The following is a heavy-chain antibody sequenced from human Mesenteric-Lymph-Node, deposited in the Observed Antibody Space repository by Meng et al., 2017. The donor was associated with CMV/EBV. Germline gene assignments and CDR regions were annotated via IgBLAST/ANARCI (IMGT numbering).Heavy chain of an antibody. D-gene: IGHD2-2*01. CDR1: GGSISANS. V-gene: IGHV4-59*01. CDR2: ISHSGGI. CDR3: ATSKGYCSSPACYPAFDF. J-gene: IGHJ3*01. Sequence: GSLRLSCSVSGGSISANSWTWLRQSPGKGLEWFGAISHSGGIDYNPSLKSRLTISLDTSKNQVSLQLTSVTAVDTAVYYCATSKGYCSSPACYPAFDFWGQGTRVTVSS.